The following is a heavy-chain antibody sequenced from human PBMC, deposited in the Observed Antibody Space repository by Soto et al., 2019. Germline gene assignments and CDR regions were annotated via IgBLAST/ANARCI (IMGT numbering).Heavy chain of an antibody. V-gene: IGHV4-31*03. CDR3: ASDSYGSLGLDD. D-gene: IGHD5-18*01. CDR1: GGSISSGGYY. CDR2: IYYSGST. Sequence: PSETLSLTCTVSGGSISSGGYYWSGIRQHPGKGLEWIGYIYYSGSTYYNPSLKSRVTISVDTSKNQFSLKLSSVTAADTAVYYCASDSYGSLGLDDWGQGTLVTVSS. J-gene: IGHJ4*02.